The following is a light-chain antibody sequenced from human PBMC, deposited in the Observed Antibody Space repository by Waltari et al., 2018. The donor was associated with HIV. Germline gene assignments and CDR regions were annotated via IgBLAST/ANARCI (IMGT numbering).Light chain of an antibody. CDR1: SSDVGSYNL. CDR3: CSYAGSRTYV. Sequence: QSALTQAASVSGSPGQSITISCTGTSSDVGSYNLVSWYQQHPGKAPKVMIYEGSKRPSGVSNRFSGSKSGNTASLTISGLQAEDEADYYCCSYAGSRTYVFGTGTKVTVL. V-gene: IGLV2-23*01. CDR2: EGS. J-gene: IGLJ1*01.